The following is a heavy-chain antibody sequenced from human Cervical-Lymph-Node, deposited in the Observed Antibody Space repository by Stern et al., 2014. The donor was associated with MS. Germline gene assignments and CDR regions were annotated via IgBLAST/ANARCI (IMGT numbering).Heavy chain of an antibody. J-gene: IGHJ6*02. CDR3: ARIARIAAAGTYYYYGMDV. CDR1: GFSLSTSGMC. Sequence: QVTLRESGPALVKPTQTLTLTCTFSGFSLSTSGMCVSWIRQPPGKALEWLARIDWDDDKYYSTSLKTRLTISKDTSKNQVVLTMTNMDPVDTATYYCARIARIAAAGTYYYYGMDVWGQGTTVTVSS. CDR2: IDWDDDK. D-gene: IGHD6-13*01. V-gene: IGHV2-70*15.